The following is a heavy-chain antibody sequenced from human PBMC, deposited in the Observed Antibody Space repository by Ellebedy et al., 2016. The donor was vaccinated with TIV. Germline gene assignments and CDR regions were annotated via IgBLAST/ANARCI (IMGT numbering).Heavy chain of an antibody. J-gene: IGHJ2*01. V-gene: IGHV3-7*03. Sequence: GESLKISCAASGFIFSDYAMSWVRQAPGRGLGWVANIKQDGSEQYYVDSVEGRFVISRDFAKNSLSLRINNPRAEDTAVYYCARTRSYWCFDLWGRGTLVTVSS. CDR1: GFIFSDYA. CDR2: IKQDGSEQ. CDR3: ARTRSYWCFDL.